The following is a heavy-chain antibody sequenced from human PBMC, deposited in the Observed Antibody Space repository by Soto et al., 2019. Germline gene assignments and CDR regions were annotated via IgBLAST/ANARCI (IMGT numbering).Heavy chain of an antibody. CDR1: GFTFSSYS. J-gene: IGHJ4*02. CDR3: ASATGFDY. D-gene: IGHD3-10*01. Sequence: GGSLRLSCAAFGFTFSSYSMNWVRQAPGKGLEWVSSISSSSSYIYYAAAVKGRFTISRDNAKNSLYLQMNSLRAEDTAVYYCASATGFDYWGQGTLVTVSS. CDR2: ISSSSSYI. V-gene: IGHV3-21*01.